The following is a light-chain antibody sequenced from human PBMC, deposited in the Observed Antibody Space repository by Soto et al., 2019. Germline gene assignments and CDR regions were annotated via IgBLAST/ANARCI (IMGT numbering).Light chain of an antibody. CDR3: CSYVGGYSYV. Sequence: QPALTQPRSVSGPPGQSVTVSCIGTSSDVGDYNSVSWYQQHPGKAPKLMIYDVSKRPSGVPDRFSGSKSGNTASLTISGLQAEDEADYYCCSYVGGYSYVFGIGTKVTVL. J-gene: IGLJ1*01. V-gene: IGLV2-11*01. CDR1: SSDVGDYNS. CDR2: DVS.